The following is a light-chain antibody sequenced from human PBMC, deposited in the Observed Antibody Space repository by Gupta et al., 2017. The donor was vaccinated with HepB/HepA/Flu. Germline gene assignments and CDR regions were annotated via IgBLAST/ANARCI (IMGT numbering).Light chain of an antibody. J-gene: IGKJ1*01. Sequence: DIQMTQSPSTLSASVGDRVTITCRATQSISNWLAWYQQKPGKAPKVLIYKASKLESGVPSRFSGSGSGTEFTLTISSLQPDDFATYYCQQYSSSSWTFGQGTKVEI. CDR1: QSISNW. CDR3: QQYSSSSWT. CDR2: KAS. V-gene: IGKV1-5*03.